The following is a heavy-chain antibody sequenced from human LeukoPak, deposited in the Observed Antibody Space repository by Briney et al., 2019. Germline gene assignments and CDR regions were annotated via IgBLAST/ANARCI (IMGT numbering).Heavy chain of an antibody. CDR3: ARVNKPADYEYYGLDV. V-gene: IGHV3-48*01. J-gene: IGHJ6*02. CDR2: IRSSSTRI. CDR1: GFPFSSYS. Sequence: PGGSLRLSCEASGFPFSSYSMNWVRQAPGKGLEWVSYIRSSSTRIYYADSVKGRFTVSRDNAKNSIYLQMTSLRAEDTAVYYCARVNKPADYEYYGLDVWGQGTTVTISS. D-gene: IGHD1/OR15-1a*01.